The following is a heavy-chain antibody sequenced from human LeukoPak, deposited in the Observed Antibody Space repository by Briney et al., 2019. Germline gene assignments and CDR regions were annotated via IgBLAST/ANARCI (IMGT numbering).Heavy chain of an antibody. D-gene: IGHD3-22*01. J-gene: IGHJ4*02. CDR1: GDSVSSNSAA. CDR2: TYYRSKWYN. Sequence: SQTLSLTCAISGDSVSSNSAAWNWIRQSPSRGLEWLGRTYYRSKWYNDYAVSVKSRITINPDTSKNQFSLKLSSVTAADTAVYYCARRHYYYDSSGYDLADYWGQGTLVTVSS. V-gene: IGHV6-1*01. CDR3: ARRHYYYDSSGYDLADY.